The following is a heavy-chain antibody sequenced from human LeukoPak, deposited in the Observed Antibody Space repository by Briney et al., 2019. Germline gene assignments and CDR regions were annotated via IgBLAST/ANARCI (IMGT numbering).Heavy chain of an antibody. CDR3: ARCGSGTYYSSVSDY. CDR2: IYYSGTT. D-gene: IGHD3-10*01. CDR1: GGFFSSTSFY. V-gene: IGHV4-39*01. Sequence: SETLSLTCTVSGGFFSSTSFYWGWIRQPPGKGLEWIGSIYYSGTTYYSPSLKSRVTISVDTSKNQFSLKLSSVTAADTAVYYCARCGSGTYYSSVSDYWGQGTLVTVSS. J-gene: IGHJ4*02.